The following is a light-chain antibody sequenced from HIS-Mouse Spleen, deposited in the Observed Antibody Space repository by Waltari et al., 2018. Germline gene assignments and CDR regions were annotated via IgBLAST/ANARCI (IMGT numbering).Light chain of an antibody. Sequence: QSALTQPASVSGSPGQSITLPCTGPSSDVGSYNLASGYPPHPGKAPKLMIYEGSKPPSGVSNRFSGSKSGNTASLTISGLQAEDEADYYCCSYAGSSTWVFGGGTKLTVL. CDR2: EGS. V-gene: IGLV2-23*01. J-gene: IGLJ3*02. CDR3: CSYAGSSTWV. CDR1: SSDVGSYNL.